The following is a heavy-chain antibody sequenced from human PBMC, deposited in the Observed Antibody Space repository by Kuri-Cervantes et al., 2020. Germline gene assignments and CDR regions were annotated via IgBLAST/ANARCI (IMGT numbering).Heavy chain of an antibody. J-gene: IGHJ6*02. Sequence: LRLSCTVSGGSISSGDYYWSWIRQPPGKGLEWIGYIYHSGSTNYNPSLKNRVTMSVDTSKNQFSLKLSSVTAADTAVYYCAGTSMVRGVIRSHYYYYGMDVWGQGTTVTVSS. CDR3: AGTSMVRGVIRSHYYYYGMDV. CDR2: IYHSGST. V-gene: IGHV4-30-4*01. D-gene: IGHD3-10*01. CDR1: GGSISSGDYY.